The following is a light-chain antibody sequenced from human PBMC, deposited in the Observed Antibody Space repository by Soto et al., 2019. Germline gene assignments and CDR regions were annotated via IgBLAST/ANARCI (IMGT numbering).Light chain of an antibody. V-gene: IGLV1-44*01. CDR2: SNN. CDR1: SSNIGSSI. J-gene: IGLJ1*01. Sequence: QSVLAQPPSASGTPGQRVTIFCSGSSSNIGSSIVNWFQQFPGTAPKLLIYSNNQWPSGVPDRFSGSKSGTSASLAISGLQSEDEADYYCAAWDDSLNGYVFGTGTKVTVL. CDR3: AAWDDSLNGYV.